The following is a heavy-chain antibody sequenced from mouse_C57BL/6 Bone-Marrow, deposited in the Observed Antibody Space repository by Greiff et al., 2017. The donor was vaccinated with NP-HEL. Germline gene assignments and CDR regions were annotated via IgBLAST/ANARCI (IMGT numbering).Heavy chain of an antibody. CDR2: IDPETGGT. CDR3: TRLIWDAMDY. D-gene: IGHD2-1*01. J-gene: IGHJ4*01. Sequence: LQESGAELVRPGASVTLSCKASGYTFTDYAMHWVKQTPVHGLEWIGAIDPETGGTAYNQKFKGKAILTADKSSSTAYMEVRSLTSEDSDVYYCTRLIWDAMDYWGQGTSVTDSS. V-gene: IGHV1-15*01. CDR1: GYTFTDYA.